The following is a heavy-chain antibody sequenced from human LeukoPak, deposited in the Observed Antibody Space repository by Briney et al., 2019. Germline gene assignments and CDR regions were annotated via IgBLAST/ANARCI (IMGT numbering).Heavy chain of an antibody. Sequence: SGPTLVKPTQTLTLPCTFSGFSLSTRGVGVGWIRQPPGKALELLALIYWDDDKRYSPSLKSRLTTTKDTSKTQVVLTMTNMDPVDTATYYCAHSSYYYDSSGYDAFDIWGQGTMVTVSS. CDR2: IYWDDDK. CDR3: AHSSYYYDSSGYDAFDI. D-gene: IGHD3-22*01. CDR1: GFSLSTRGVG. J-gene: IGHJ3*02. V-gene: IGHV2-5*02.